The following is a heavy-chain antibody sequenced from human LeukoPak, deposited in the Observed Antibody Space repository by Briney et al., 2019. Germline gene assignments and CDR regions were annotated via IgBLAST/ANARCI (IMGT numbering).Heavy chain of an antibody. D-gene: IGHD3-10*01. V-gene: IGHV4-39*02. CDR2: IHYTGAT. CDR3: ARDSNDYGSGSYSEPFDV. J-gene: IGHJ4*02. CDR1: GYSIGRRNYY. Sequence: SVTLSLTCTVSGYSIGRRNYYWGWIRQPPGKGLEWIGTIHYTGATYYNPSLKGRLTMFVDRSKNQFSLKMRSLTAADAALYFCARDSNDYGSGSYSEPFDVWGQGSLVVVSS.